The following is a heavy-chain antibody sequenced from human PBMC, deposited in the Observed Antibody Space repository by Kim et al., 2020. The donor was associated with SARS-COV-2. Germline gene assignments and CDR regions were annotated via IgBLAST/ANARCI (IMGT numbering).Heavy chain of an antibody. J-gene: IGHJ4*02. V-gene: IGHV3-53*01. CDR2: IHDAGST. CDR1: GSSVRSSY. CDR3: SSSTVGAYFDY. D-gene: IGHD1-26*01. Sequence: GGSLRLSCVVSGSSVRSSYMTWVRQAPGKGLEWVSAIHDAGSTYYADSVKGRFTISRDIPKDTLYLQMNSLRAEDTAVYYCSSSTVGAYFDYWGQGSLVTVSS.